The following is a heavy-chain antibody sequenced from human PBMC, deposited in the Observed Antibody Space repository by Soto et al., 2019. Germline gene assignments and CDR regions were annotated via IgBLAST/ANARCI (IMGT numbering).Heavy chain of an antibody. CDR1: GFTFSIAW. J-gene: IGHJ4*02. Sequence: PGGSLRLSCAASGFTFSIAWMNWVRQAPGKGLEWVGRIKSKTDGGTTDYAAPVKGRFTISRDDTKNTLYMQMNSLKTEDTAVYYCTTAGRDIRGSYPSSFSSENRPGESGYWGQGTLVTVAS. D-gene: IGHD1-26*01. CDR3: TTAGRDIRGSYPSSFSSENRPGESGY. CDR2: IKSKTDGGTT. V-gene: IGHV3-15*07.